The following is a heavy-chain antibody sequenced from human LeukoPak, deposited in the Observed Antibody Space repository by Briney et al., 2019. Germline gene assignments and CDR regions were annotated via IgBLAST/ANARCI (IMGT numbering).Heavy chain of an antibody. V-gene: IGHV4-31*03. J-gene: IGHJ4*02. CDR2: IYYSGST. Sequence: SQTLSLTCTVSGGSISSGRYYWSWIRQHPGKGLEWIGYIYYSGSTYYNPSLKSRVTISVDTSKNQFSLKLSSVTAADTAVYYRARYHRSSWLFDYWGQGTLVTVSS. CDR3: ARYHRSSWLFDY. CDR1: GGSISSGRYY. D-gene: IGHD6-13*01.